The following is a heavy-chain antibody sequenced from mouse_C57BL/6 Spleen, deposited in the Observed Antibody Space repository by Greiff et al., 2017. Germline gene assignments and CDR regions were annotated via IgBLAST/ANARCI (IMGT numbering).Heavy chain of an antibody. J-gene: IGHJ3*01. CDR2: ISGGGGNT. V-gene: IGHV5-9*01. CDR1: GFTFSSYT. D-gene: IGHD3-2*02. Sequence: EVMLVESGGGLVKPGGSLKLSCAASGFTFSSYTMSWVRQTPEKRLEWVATISGGGGNTYYPDSVKGRFTISRDTAKNTLYLQMSSLRSEDTALYYCARRAQATEFAYWGQGTLVTVSA. CDR3: ARRAQATEFAY.